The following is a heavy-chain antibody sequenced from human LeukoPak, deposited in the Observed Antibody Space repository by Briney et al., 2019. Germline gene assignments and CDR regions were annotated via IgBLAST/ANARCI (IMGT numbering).Heavy chain of an antibody. V-gene: IGHV1-24*01. J-gene: IGHJ4*02. CDR2: FDPEDGET. CDR3: ATVRTGYSSGWYEGGLDY. D-gene: IGHD6-19*01. Sequence: RASVKVSCKVSGYTLTELSMHWVRQAPGKGLEWMGGFDPEDGETIYAQKFQGRVTMTEDTSTDTAYMELSSLRSEDTAVYYCATVRTGYSSGWYEGGLDYWGQGTLVTVSS. CDR1: GYTLTELS.